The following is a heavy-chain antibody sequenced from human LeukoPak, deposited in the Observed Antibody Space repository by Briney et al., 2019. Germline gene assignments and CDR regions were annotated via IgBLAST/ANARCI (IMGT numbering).Heavy chain of an antibody. D-gene: IGHD2-21*02. CDR1: GGSISYYY. V-gene: IGHV4-59*08. CDR3: ARHAYCGGDCFGGAFEI. Sequence: SETLSLTCTVSGGSISYYYWSWIRQPPGKGLESIGYVYYSGSTSYNPSLKSRVTISLDTSKHQFSLNLNSVTAADTAVYYCARHAYCGGDCFGGAFEIWGQGTMVTVSS. J-gene: IGHJ3*02. CDR2: VYYSGST.